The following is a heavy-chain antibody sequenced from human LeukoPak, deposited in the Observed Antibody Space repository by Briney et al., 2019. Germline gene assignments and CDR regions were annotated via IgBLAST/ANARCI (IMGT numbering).Heavy chain of an antibody. Sequence: ASVKVSCKASGYTFTSYDINWLRQATGQGLEWMGWMNPNSGNTGYAQKFQGRVTMTRNTSISTAYMELSSLRSEDTAVYYCAASGSGWYDGDYYYGLDVWGQGTTVTVSS. V-gene: IGHV1-8*01. CDR3: AASGSGWYDGDYYYGLDV. J-gene: IGHJ6*02. CDR1: GYTFTSYD. D-gene: IGHD6-19*01. CDR2: MNPNSGNT.